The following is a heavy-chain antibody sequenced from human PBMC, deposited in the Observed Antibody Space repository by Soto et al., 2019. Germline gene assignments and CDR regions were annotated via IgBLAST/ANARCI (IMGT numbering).Heavy chain of an antibody. V-gene: IGHV1-3*01. CDR3: ARDPGYSYGYN. CDR2: INAGNGNT. Sequence: ASVKVSCKASGYTFTEDAMHWVRQAPGQRLEWMGWINAGNGNTKYSQKFQGRVTITRDTSASTAYMELSSLRSEDTAVYYCARDPGYSYGYNWGKGTLVTVSS. CDR1: GYTFTEDA. J-gene: IGHJ4*02. D-gene: IGHD5-18*01.